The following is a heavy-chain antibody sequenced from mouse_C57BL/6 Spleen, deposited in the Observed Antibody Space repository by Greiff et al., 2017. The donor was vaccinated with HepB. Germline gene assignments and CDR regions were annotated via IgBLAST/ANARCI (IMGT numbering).Heavy chain of an antibody. V-gene: IGHV1-22*01. Sequence: EVQLQQSGPELVKPGASVKMSCKASGYTFTDYNMHWVKQSHGKSLEWIGYINPNNGGTSYNQKFKGKAQLTVNKSSSTAYMELRSLTSEDSAVYYCARGDYGSSYAMDYWGQGTSVTVSS. CDR2: INPNNGGT. J-gene: IGHJ4*01. CDR3: ARGDYGSSYAMDY. CDR1: GYTFTDYN. D-gene: IGHD1-1*01.